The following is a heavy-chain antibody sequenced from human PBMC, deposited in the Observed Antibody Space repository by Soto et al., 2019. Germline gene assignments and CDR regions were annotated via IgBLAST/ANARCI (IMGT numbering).Heavy chain of an antibody. CDR1: GGSISSGGYS. V-gene: IGHV4-30-2*01. D-gene: IGHD6-13*01. J-gene: IGHJ4*02. CDR2: IYHSGST. CDR3: ARGRRYSSSWYSDY. Sequence: SETLSLTCAVSGGSISSGGYSWSWIRQPPGKGLEWIGYIYHSGSTYYNPSLKSRVTISVDRSKNQFSLKLSSVTAADTAVYYCARGRRYSSSWYSDYWGQGTLVTVSS.